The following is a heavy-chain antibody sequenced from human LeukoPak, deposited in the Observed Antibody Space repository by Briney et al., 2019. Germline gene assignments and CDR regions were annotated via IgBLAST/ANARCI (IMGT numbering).Heavy chain of an antibody. V-gene: IGHV1-8*01. D-gene: IGHD5-12*01. Sequence: ASVKVSCKASGYTFTNYDINWVRQAPGEGPEWMGWMNSNSGNTGYAQKFQGRVAMTRNTAISTAYMELSSLKSEDTAVYYCARGGYSGYDFGGVGLDPWGQGTLVTVSP. CDR1: GYTFTNYD. J-gene: IGHJ5*02. CDR2: MNSNSGNT. CDR3: ARGGYSGYDFGGVGLDP.